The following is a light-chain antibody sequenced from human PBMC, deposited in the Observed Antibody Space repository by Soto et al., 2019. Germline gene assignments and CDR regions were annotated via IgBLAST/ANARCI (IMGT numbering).Light chain of an antibody. J-gene: IGKJ5*01. CDR3: QPYGSSPLIA. V-gene: IGKV3-20*01. CDR2: GAS. Sequence: EIVLTQSPGTLSLSPGERATLSCRASQSVTNSYLAWYQQKPGQAPRLLIYGASSRATGIPDRFSGSGTGTDLTLTISRLEPEDFAVYYCQPYGSSPLIAFGQGTRLDIK. CDR1: QSVTNSY.